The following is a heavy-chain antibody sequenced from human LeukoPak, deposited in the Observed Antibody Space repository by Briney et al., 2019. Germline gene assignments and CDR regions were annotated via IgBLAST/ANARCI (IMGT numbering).Heavy chain of an antibody. CDR2: IKQDGSEK. Sequence: GGSLRLSCAASGFTFSSYWMSWVRQAPGKGLEWVANIKQDGSEKYYVDSVKGRFTISRDNAKNSLYLQMNSLRAEDTAVYYCAREEYSSSWYEYYWGQGTLVTVSS. CDR1: GFTFSSYW. V-gene: IGHV3-7*01. CDR3: AREEYSSSWYEYY. J-gene: IGHJ4*02. D-gene: IGHD6-13*01.